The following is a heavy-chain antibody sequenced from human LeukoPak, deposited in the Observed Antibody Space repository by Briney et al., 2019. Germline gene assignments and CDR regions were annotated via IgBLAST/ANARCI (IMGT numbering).Heavy chain of an antibody. CDR1: GYTFTAQY. Sequence: ASVKVSCKASGYTFTAQYMHWVRQAPGQGLEWMGWINPNNGDTKYAQSFLGRLTMTRDTSTTTAYMELSSLRSDDTAVYFCASYPRSIPTPPFDYWGQGTLVTVSS. V-gene: IGHV1-2*02. CDR3: ASYPRSIPTPPFDY. J-gene: IGHJ4*02. CDR2: INPNNGDT. D-gene: IGHD2-21*01.